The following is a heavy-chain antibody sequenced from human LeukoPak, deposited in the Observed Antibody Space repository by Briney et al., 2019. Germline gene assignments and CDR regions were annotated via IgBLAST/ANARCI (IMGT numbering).Heavy chain of an antibody. CDR2: IYHSGST. V-gene: IGHV4-38-2*02. D-gene: IGHD2-15*01. CDR3: ARIRPPRYCSGGSCYSGWLWFDP. J-gene: IGHJ5*02. Sequence: SETLSLTCTVSGYSISSGYYWGWIRQPPGKGLEWIGSIYHSGSTHYNPSLKSRVTISVDTSKNQFSLKLSSVTAADTAVYYCARIRPPRYCSGGSCYSGWLWFDPWGQGTLVTVSS. CDR1: GYSISSGYY.